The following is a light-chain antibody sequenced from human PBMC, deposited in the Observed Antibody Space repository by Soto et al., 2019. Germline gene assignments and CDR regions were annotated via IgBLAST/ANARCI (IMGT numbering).Light chain of an antibody. CDR1: SSDLGAYDY. V-gene: IGLV2-14*01. Sequence: QSVLTQPASVSGSPGQSITISCTGASSDLGAYDYVSWYRQHPGEAPTLLIYEVTNRPSGVSNRFSASKSGNTASLTIPGLQAEDEAEYLCSSSTTSYDDVFGTGTKLTVL. J-gene: IGLJ1*01. CDR2: EVT. CDR3: SSSTTSYDDV.